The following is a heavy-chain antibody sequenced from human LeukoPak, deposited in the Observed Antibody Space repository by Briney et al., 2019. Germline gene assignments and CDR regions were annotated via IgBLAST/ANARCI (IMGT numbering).Heavy chain of an antibody. J-gene: IGHJ5*02. CDR3: ARDATVAARRRGNWFDP. D-gene: IGHD6-6*01. CDR2: INPSGGST. Sequence: GASVKVSCKASGGTFSSYAISWVRQAPGQGLEWMGIINPSGGSTSYAQKFQGRVTMTRDMSTSTVYMELSSLRSEDTAVYYCARDATVAARRRGNWFDPWGQGTLVTVSS. CDR1: GGTFSSYA. V-gene: IGHV1-46*01.